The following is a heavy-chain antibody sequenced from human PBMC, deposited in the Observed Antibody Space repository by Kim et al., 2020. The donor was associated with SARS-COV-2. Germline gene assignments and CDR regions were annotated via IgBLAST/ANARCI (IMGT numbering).Heavy chain of an antibody. CDR1: GYSFTSYW. Sequence: GESLKISCKGSGYSFTSYWIAWVRQMPGKGLEWMGIIYPGDSDTRYSPTFQGQVTISADKSITTAYMQWSSLKASDTAMYYCARMTSGWFDFWGQGTLVTVSS. CDR3: ARMTSGWFDF. J-gene: IGHJ4*02. CDR2: IYPGDSDT. V-gene: IGHV5-51*01. D-gene: IGHD6-19*01.